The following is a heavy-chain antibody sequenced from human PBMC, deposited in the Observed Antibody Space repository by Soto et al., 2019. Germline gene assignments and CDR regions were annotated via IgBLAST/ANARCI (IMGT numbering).Heavy chain of an antibody. D-gene: IGHD3-16*01. CDR3: APRRRGSYFDY. V-gene: IGHV2-5*02. CDR2: IYWDDDK. CDR1: GFSLSTSGVG. Sequence: QITLKESGPTLVKPTQTLTLTCTFSGFSLSTSGVGVGWIRQPPGKTLEWLALIYWDDDKRYSPALKSRLTITKDTSKNQVVLTMTKMDPVDTATYYCAPRRRGSYFDYWGQGTLVTVSS. J-gene: IGHJ4*02.